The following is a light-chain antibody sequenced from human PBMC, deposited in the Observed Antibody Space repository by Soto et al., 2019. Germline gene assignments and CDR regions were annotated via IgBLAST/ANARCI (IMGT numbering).Light chain of an antibody. CDR1: QSVSSY. CDR3: QQRSNWPPIT. J-gene: IGKJ5*01. Sequence: ETVLTQYPSTLSLSPGERATLYCSASQSVSSYLAWYQQKPGQAPRLLIYDASNRATGIPARFSGSGSGTDFTLTISSLEPEDFAVYYCQQRSNWPPITFGQGTRLEI. CDR2: DAS. V-gene: IGKV3-11*01.